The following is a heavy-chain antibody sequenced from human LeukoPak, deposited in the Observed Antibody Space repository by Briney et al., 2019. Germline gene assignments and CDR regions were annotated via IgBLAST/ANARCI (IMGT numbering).Heavy chain of an antibody. CDR2: VSTSSSFI. Sequence: GGSLRLSCAASGFTFSSYSMSWVRQAPGTGVEWVSSVSTSSSFIYYADSVKGRFTIARDNAKTSLYLQMNSLRAEDSAVYYCARRPCTDGVCGFDYWGQGTLVTVSS. V-gene: IGHV3-21*01. J-gene: IGHJ4*02. CDR3: ARRPCTDGVCGFDY. CDR1: GFTFSSYS. D-gene: IGHD2-8*01.